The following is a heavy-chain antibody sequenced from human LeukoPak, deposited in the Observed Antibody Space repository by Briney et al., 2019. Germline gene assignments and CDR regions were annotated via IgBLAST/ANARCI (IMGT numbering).Heavy chain of an antibody. CDR3: AREDPQTTVPEGMDV. Sequence: PSETLSLTCSVSGGSIDRTSSYWGWVCQSPGKGLEWIGSINYVGSTYYNPSLKSRVTMSLDTSKNQFSLQLRSVTAADTAVYYCAREDPQTTVPEGMDVWGQGTTVTVSS. J-gene: IGHJ6*02. V-gene: IGHV4-39*07. CDR2: INYVGST. CDR1: GGSIDRTSSY. D-gene: IGHD4-17*01.